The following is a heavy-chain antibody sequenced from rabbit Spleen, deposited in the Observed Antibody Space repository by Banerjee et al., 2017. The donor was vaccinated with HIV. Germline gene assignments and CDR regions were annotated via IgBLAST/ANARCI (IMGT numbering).Heavy chain of an antibody. CDR3: ARDTGTSFSSYGMDL. Sequence: QSLEESGGDLVKPGASLTLTCTASSVSFTLSSYMCWVRQAPGKGLEWISCIAGGSSGFTYSATWAKGRFTISKTSSTTVTLQMTSLTVADMATYFCARDTGTSFSSYGMDLWGQGTLVTVS. CDR1: SVSFTLSSY. J-gene: IGHJ6*01. V-gene: IGHV1S40*01. D-gene: IGHD8-1*01. CDR2: IAGGSSGFT.